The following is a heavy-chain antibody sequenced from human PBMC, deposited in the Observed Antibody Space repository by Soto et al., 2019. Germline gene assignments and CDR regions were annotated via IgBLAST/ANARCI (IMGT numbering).Heavy chain of an antibody. D-gene: IGHD1-26*01. CDR2: IYYSGTT. J-gene: IGHJ4*02. Sequence: QVQLQESGPGLVKPSDTLSLTCAVSGYSISSSNWWGWIRQPPGKGLEWIGYIYYSGTTYYNPSLQTRVTMSVDTSKNQFSLKLPSVTAVDTAVYYCARREIQGPIDYWGQGTLVTVSS. CDR1: GYSISSSNW. CDR3: ARREIQGPIDY. V-gene: IGHV4-28*01.